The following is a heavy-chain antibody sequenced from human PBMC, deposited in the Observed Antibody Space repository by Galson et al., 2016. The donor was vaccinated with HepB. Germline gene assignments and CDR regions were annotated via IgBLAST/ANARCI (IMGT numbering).Heavy chain of an antibody. CDR2: ISYDGSNK. CDR3: ARSMTHGYNFDY. D-gene: IGHD5-24*01. J-gene: IGHJ4*02. Sequence: SLRLSCAASGFTFSSYALHWVRQAPGKGLEWVAVISYDGSNKYYADSVKGRFTISRDKSKNTLYLQMNSLRAEDTALYYCARSMTHGYNFDYWGQGTLVTVSS. CDR1: GFTFSSYA. V-gene: IGHV3-30*04.